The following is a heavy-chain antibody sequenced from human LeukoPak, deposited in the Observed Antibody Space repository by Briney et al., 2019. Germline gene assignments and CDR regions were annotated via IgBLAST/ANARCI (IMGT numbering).Heavy chain of an antibody. Sequence: GESLKISCKGSGYSFTSYWIGRVRQMPGKGLEWMGIIYPGDSDTRYSPSFQGQVTISADKSISTAYLQWSSLKASDTAMYYCASSAGHSGSYYWSADYWGQGTLVTVSS. J-gene: IGHJ4*02. CDR1: GYSFTSYW. D-gene: IGHD1-26*01. CDR3: ASSAGHSGSYYWSADY. V-gene: IGHV5-51*01. CDR2: IYPGDSDT.